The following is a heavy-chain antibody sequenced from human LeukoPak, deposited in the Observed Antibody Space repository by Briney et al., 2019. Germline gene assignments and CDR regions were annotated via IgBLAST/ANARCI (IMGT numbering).Heavy chain of an antibody. J-gene: IGHJ4*02. CDR3: TTFPFLVRYNWNVGDY. CDR2: NKCKTAGGTT. V-gene: IGHV3-15*01. CDR1: GFTFSYAR. D-gene: IGHD1-1*01. Sequence: GGPVRLFRGASGFTFSYARVMGPRHATGKGVEGGGRNKCKTAGGTTDYAAPVKGRFTISRDDSNNTLYLQMNSLKTEDTAVYYCTTFPFLVRYNWNVGDYWRQGTLVTVPS.